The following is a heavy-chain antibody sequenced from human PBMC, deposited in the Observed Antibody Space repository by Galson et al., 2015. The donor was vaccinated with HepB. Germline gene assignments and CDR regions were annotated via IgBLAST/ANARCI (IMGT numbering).Heavy chain of an antibody. CDR3: AREPRDYYYGMDV. J-gene: IGHJ6*02. Sequence: SVKVSCKASGYTFTGDYIHWVRQAPGQGLEWMGWINPNSGGTNYAQKFQGRVTMTRDTSISTAYMELSRLRSDDTAVYYCAREPRDYYYGMDVWGQGTTVIVSS. CDR2: INPNSGGT. D-gene: IGHD3-10*01. V-gene: IGHV1-2*02. CDR1: GYTFTGDY.